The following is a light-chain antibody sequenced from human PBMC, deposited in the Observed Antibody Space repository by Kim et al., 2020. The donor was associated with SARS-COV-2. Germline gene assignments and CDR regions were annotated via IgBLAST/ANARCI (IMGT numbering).Light chain of an antibody. CDR2: GAA. J-gene: IGKJ4*01. CDR3: QQYGSSLSLT. Sequence: PGGRATISCRASQSVSNSYLVWYQQKTGQAPRLLIYGAASRATGSPDRFSGSGSGTDFSLPISRLEPEDFAVYYCQQYGSSLSLTFGGGTKVDIK. CDR1: QSVSNSY. V-gene: IGKV3-20*01.